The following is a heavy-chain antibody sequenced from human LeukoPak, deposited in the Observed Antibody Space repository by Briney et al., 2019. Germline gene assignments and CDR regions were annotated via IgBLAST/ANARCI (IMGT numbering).Heavy chain of an antibody. Sequence: PSETLSLTCTVSGGSISSYYWSWIRQPPGKGLEWIGYIFYSGSTNYNPSLKSRVTISVDTSKNQFSLKLNSVTAADTAVYYCARGLRQLWFSSYWYFDLWGRGTLVTVSS. CDR1: GGSISSYY. CDR3: ARGLRQLWFSSYWYFDL. D-gene: IGHD5-18*01. CDR2: IFYSGST. V-gene: IGHV4-59*01. J-gene: IGHJ2*01.